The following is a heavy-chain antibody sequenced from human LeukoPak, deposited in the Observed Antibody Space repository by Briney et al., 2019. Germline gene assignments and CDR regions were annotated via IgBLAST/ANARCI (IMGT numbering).Heavy chain of an antibody. J-gene: IGHJ6*03. D-gene: IGHD1-26*01. Sequence: GASVKVSCKASGYTFTGYYMHWVRQAPGQGLEWMGWINPNSGGTNYAQKFQGRVTMTRDTSISTAYMELSRLRSDDTAVYYCARGGGSYRIYYYYYMDVWGKGTTVTISS. V-gene: IGHV1-2*02. CDR1: GYTFTGYY. CDR3: ARGGGSYRIYYYYYMDV. CDR2: INPNSGGT.